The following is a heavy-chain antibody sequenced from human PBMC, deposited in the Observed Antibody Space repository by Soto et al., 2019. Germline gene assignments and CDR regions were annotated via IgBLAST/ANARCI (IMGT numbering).Heavy chain of an antibody. CDR2: IYYSGST. Sequence: QVQLQESGPGLVKPSQTLSLTCTVSGGSIRSGDYYWSWIRQPPGKGLEWIGYIYYSGSTYYNPSLKSRVTISVDTSKNQFSLKLSSVTAADTAVYYCARVPYYYDSSGYIWFDPWGQGTLVTVSS. CDR1: GGSIRSGDYY. CDR3: ARVPYYYDSSGYIWFDP. J-gene: IGHJ5*02. V-gene: IGHV4-30-4*01. D-gene: IGHD3-22*01.